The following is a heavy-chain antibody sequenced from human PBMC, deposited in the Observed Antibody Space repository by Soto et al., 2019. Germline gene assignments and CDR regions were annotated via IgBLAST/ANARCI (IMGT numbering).Heavy chain of an antibody. CDR1: GGSISSSSYY. CDR3: ARHVYGSGSYYFHYYYYGMDV. Sequence: SETLSLTCTVSGGSISSSSYYWGWIRQPPGKGLEWIGSIYYSGSTYYNPSLKSRVTISVDTSKNQFSLKLSSVTAADTAVYYCARHVYGSGSYYFHYYYYGMDVWGQGNTVTVSS. D-gene: IGHD3-10*01. J-gene: IGHJ6*02. V-gene: IGHV4-39*01. CDR2: IYYSGST.